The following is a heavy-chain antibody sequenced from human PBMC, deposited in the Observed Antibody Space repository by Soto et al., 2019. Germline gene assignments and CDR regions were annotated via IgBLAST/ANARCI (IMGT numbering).Heavy chain of an antibody. CDR3: ARWFTYGNFDYFDY. V-gene: IGHV3-74*01. CDR1: GFSLRSYC. Sequence: GGSLRLSCAASGFSLRSYCMNWVRQAPGKGLVWVSRINSDGRTTTYADSVKGRFTISRDNAKNTLYLQMNGLRAEDTAVYYCARWFTYGNFDYFDYWGQGTQVTVSS. D-gene: IGHD3-10*01. CDR2: INSDGRTT. J-gene: IGHJ4*02.